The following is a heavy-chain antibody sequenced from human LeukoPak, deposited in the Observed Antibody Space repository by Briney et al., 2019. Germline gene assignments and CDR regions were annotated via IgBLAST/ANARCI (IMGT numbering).Heavy chain of an antibody. Sequence: PGGSLRLSCAASGFTVSSSSMNWVRLGPGKGLEWVSVISSDGITYYADSVKGRFTISRDNSRNTLSLQMHGLRADDTAVYYCARGQEQFSSPWQWGPRRKNFYYYGMDVWGQGTTVTVSS. D-gene: IGHD6-19*01. CDR1: GFTVSSSS. J-gene: IGHJ6*02. CDR3: ARGQEQFSSPWQWGPRRKNFYYYGMDV. V-gene: IGHV3-66*01. CDR2: ISSDGIT.